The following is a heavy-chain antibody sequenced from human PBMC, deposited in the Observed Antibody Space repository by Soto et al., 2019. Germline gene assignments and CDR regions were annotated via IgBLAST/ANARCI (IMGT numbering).Heavy chain of an antibody. J-gene: IGHJ4*02. Sequence: PSETLSLTCTVSGGSISSYYWSWIRQPPGKGLEWIGYIYYSGSTNYNPSLKSRVTISVDTSKNQFSLKLSSVTAADTAVYYCARGYSSALVSHWGQGTLVTVSS. CDR2: IYYSGST. CDR1: GGSISSYY. D-gene: IGHD6-19*01. V-gene: IGHV4-59*01. CDR3: ARGYSSALVSH.